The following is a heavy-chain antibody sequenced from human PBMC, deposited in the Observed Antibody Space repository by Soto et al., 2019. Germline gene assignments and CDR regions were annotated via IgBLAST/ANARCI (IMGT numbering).Heavy chain of an antibody. J-gene: IGHJ4*02. Sequence: GGSLRLSCAASGFTFSSYWMHWVRQAPGKGLVWVSRINSDGSSTSYADSVKGRFTISRDNAKNTRYLQMNSLRAEDTAVYYCARGRWYKGAYDWGQGTLVTVSS. V-gene: IGHV3-74*01. CDR2: INSDGSST. CDR3: ARGRWYKGAYD. CDR1: GFTFSSYW. D-gene: IGHD6-13*01.